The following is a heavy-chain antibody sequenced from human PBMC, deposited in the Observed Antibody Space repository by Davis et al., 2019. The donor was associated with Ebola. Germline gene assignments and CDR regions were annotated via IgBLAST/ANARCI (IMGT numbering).Heavy chain of an antibody. D-gene: IGHD6-19*01. J-gene: IGHJ2*01. CDR3: ARVGVAVAAPHWYFDL. CDR2: ISSSSSYI. CDR1: GFIFNIYS. Sequence: GESLKISCAASGFIFNIYSMNWVRQAPGKGLEWVSSISSSSSYIHYADSVKGRFTISRDNAKNSLYLQMNSLRAEDTAVYYCARVGVAVAAPHWYFDLWGRGTLVTVSS. V-gene: IGHV3-21*01.